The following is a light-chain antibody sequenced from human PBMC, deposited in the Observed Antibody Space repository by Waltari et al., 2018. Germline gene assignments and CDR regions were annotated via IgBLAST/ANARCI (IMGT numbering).Light chain of an antibody. CDR2: GAS. CDR3: QQYINWPQT. CDR1: QGVSSS. J-gene: IGKJ1*01. Sequence: EIVMTQSPATLSVSPGERATLSCRASQGVSSSLAWYQQKPGQAPRLLIYGASTRATGVPARFSGSGSGTEFTLTISSLQSEDFAVYYCQQYINWPQTFGHGTEVDI. V-gene: IGKV3-15*01.